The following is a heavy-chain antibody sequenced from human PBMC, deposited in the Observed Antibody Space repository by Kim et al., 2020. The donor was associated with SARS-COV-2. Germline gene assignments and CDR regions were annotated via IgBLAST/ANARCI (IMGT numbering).Heavy chain of an antibody. CDR3: AGTVTTGASFDY. J-gene: IGHJ4*02. V-gene: IGHV3-30*01. Sequence: SYANSVKGRLTISRDNSKNTLYLQLNSLRADDTAVYYCAGTVTTGASFDYWGQGTLVTVSS. D-gene: IGHD4-17*01.